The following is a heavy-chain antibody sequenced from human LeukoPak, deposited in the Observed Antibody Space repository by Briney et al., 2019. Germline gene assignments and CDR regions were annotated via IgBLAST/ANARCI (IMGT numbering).Heavy chain of an antibody. J-gene: IGHJ4*02. CDR1: GFTFSSYA. CDR2: ISGSGGST. V-gene: IGHV3-23*01. CDR3: AKVVLPGSAKVPRPIDY. D-gene: IGHD2-8*01. Sequence: GGSLRLSCAASGFTFSSYAMSWVRQAPGKGLEWVSAISGSGGSTYYADSVKGRFTISRDNSKNTLYLQMNSLRAEDTAVYYCAKVVLPGSAKVPRPIDYCGQGTLVTVSS.